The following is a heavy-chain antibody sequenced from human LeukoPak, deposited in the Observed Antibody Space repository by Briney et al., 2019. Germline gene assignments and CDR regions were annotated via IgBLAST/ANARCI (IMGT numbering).Heavy chain of an antibody. V-gene: IGHV4-59*01. CDR2: IYYSGST. J-gene: IGHJ4*02. D-gene: IGHD3-22*01. Sequence: SETLSLTCTVSGGSISSYYWSWIRQPPGKGLEWIGYIYYSGSTNYNPSLKSRVTISVDTSKNQFSLKLSSVTAADTAVYYCARATLYYYDSSGYPRYYFDYWGQGTLATVSS. CDR3: ARATLYYYDSSGYPRYYFDY. CDR1: GGSISSYY.